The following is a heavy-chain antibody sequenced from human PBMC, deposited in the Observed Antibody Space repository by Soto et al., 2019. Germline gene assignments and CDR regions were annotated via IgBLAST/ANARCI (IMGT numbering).Heavy chain of an antibody. CDR2: VNHSGST. CDR3: ARELFGRSVWFDP. CDR1: GGSFSGYY. Sequence: PSETLSLTCAVYGGSFSGYYWSWIRQPPGKGLEWIGEVNHSGSTNYNPSLKSRVTISVDTSKNQFSLKLSSVTAADTAVYYCARELFGRSVWFDPWGQGTLGTVSS. D-gene: IGHD3-10*01. J-gene: IGHJ5*02. V-gene: IGHV4-34*01.